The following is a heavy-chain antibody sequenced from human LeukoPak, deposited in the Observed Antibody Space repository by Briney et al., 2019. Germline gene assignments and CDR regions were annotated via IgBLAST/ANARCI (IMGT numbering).Heavy chain of an antibody. CDR2: IIPIFGTA. Sequence: SVKVSCKASGGTFSSYAISWVRQAPGQGLEWMGGIIPIFGTANYAQKFQGRVTITTDESTSTAYMELSSLRSEDTAVYYCARGRVAVTARSSYFDYWGQGTLVTVSS. V-gene: IGHV1-69*05. CDR1: GGTFSSYA. CDR3: ARGRVAVTARSSYFDY. J-gene: IGHJ4*02. D-gene: IGHD2-21*02.